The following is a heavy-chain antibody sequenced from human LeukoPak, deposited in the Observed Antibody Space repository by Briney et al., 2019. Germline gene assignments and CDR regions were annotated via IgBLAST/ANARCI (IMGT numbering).Heavy chain of an antibody. CDR3: ARHVPQSAYPPHFDY. CDR2: IYPSDSYT. V-gene: IGHV5-10-1*01. J-gene: IGHJ4*02. Sequence: GESLKISCKGSGYSFTSYWISWVRQMPGKGLEWMGTIYPSDSYTNYSPSFQGHVTISADKSISTAYLQWSSLKASDIAMYYCARHVPQSAYPPHFDYWGQGTLVTVSS. CDR1: GYSFTSYW.